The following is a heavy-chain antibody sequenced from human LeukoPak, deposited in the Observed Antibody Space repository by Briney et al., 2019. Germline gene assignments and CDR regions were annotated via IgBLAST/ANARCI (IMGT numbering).Heavy chain of an antibody. V-gene: IGHV3-21*01. J-gene: IGHJ6*02. CDR3: ARGASIVVVVAATPGSGYGMDV. CDR1: GFTFSSYS. CDR2: ISSSSSYI. D-gene: IGHD2-15*01. Sequence: PGGSLRLSCAASGFTFSSYSMNWVRQAPGKGLEWVSSISSSSSYIYYADSVKGRFTISRDNAKNSLYLQMNSLRAEDTAVYYCARGASIVVVVAATPGSGYGMDVWGQGTTVTVSS.